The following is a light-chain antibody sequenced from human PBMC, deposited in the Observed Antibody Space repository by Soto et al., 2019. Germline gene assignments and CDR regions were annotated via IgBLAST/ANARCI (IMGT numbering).Light chain of an antibody. Sequence: QITQSPSSLSAYVGDRVDITCRSSQSIGSSLNWYQQKPGKAPNLLIYAASSLQTGVPSRFSGSGSGTAFTLTVSSLQTEDFATYYCKQSYSTLWTFGKGTKVDIK. CDR3: KQSYSTLWT. CDR2: AAS. J-gene: IGKJ1*01. V-gene: IGKV1-39*01. CDR1: QSIGSS.